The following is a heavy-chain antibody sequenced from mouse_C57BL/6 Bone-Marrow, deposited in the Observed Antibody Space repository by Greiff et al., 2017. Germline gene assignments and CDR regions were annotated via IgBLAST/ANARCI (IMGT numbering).Heavy chain of an antibody. CDR2: INPYNGGT. V-gene: IGHV1-19*01. Sequence: EVQLQQSGPVLVKPGASVKMSCKASGYTFTDYYMNWVKQSHGKSLEWIGVINPYNGGTSYNQKFKGKATLTVDKSSSTAYMELNSLTSEDSAVYYCARPDGYFDVWGTGTTVTVSS. CDR3: ARPDGYFDV. D-gene: IGHD1-1*01. J-gene: IGHJ1*03. CDR1: GYTFTDYY.